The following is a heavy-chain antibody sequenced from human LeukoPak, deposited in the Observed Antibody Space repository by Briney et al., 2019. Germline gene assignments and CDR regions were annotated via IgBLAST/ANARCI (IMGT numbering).Heavy chain of an antibody. CDR3: ARSFYSSGSYYKYGMDV. D-gene: IGHD3-10*01. CDR2: IKQDGSEK. CDR1: GFTFSSYW. Sequence: GGSLRLSCAASGFTFSSYWMSWVRQAPGKGLEWVATIKQDGSEKYYVDSVKGRFTISRDNAKNSLYLQMNSLRDEDTAVYYCARSFYSSGSYYKYGMDVWGQGTTVTVSS. J-gene: IGHJ6*02. V-gene: IGHV3-7*05.